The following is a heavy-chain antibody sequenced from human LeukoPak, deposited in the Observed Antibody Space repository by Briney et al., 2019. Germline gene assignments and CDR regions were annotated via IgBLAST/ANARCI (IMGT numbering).Heavy chain of an antibody. V-gene: IGHV1-69*06. Sequence: GSSVKVSCKASGGSFSSYAISWVRQAPGQGLEWMGGIIPIFGTANYAQKFQGRVTITADKSTSTACMELSSLRSEDTAVYYCASVGRGTAGLGMDVWGKGTTVTVSS. J-gene: IGHJ6*04. CDR2: IIPIFGTA. CDR3: ASVGRGTAGLGMDV. CDR1: GGSFSSYA. D-gene: IGHD1-1*01.